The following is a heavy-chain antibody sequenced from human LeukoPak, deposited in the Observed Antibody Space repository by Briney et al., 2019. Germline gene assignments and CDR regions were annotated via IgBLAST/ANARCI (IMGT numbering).Heavy chain of an antibody. CDR3: ARDGYVNAMDV. D-gene: IGHD2-2*01. V-gene: IGHV3-7*04. CDR1: GFTFSSYW. CDR2: IKYDGSEK. J-gene: IGHJ6*02. Sequence: PGGSLRLSCAASGFTFSSYWMSWVRQAPGKGLEWVANIKYDGSEKYYVDFVKGRFTISRDNAKNSLCLQMDSLRVEDTAVYYCARDGYVNAMDVWGQGTTVTVSS.